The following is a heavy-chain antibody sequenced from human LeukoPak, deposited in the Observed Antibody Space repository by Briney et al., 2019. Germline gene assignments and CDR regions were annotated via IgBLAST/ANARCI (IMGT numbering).Heavy chain of an antibody. D-gene: IGHD4-17*01. J-gene: IGHJ4*02. CDR2: INPSGGST. CDR3: ARGGYGDRIDY. Sequence: ASVKVSCKASGYTFIRYYMHWVRQAPGQGLEWMGIINPSGGSTSYAQKFQGRITMTRDTSTSTVYMELSRLRSEDTTVYYCARGGYGDRIDYWGQGTLVSVSS. V-gene: IGHV1-46*01. CDR1: GYTFIRYY.